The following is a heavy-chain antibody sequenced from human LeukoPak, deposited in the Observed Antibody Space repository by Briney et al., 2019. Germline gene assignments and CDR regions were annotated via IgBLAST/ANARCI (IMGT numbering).Heavy chain of an antibody. D-gene: IGHD5-12*01. Sequence: GGSLRLSCAASGFTFSSYRMNWVRQAPGKGLEWVSSISSSSSYINQADSVKGRFTISRDNSKNTLYLQMNTLRAEDTAVYYCAKNVQNSGRSRIDSWGQGTLVTVSS. CDR1: GFTFSSYR. CDR3: AKNVQNSGRSRIDS. CDR2: ISSSSSYI. V-gene: IGHV3-21*04. J-gene: IGHJ4*02.